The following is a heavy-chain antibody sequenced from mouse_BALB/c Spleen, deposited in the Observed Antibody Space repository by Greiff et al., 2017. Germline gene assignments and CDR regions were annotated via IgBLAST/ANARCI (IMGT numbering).Heavy chain of an antibody. Sequence: DVKLVESGGGLVQPGGSRKLSCAASGFTFSSFGMHWVRQAPEKGLEWVAYISSGSSTIYYADTVKGRFTISRDNPKNTLFLQMTSLRSEDTAMYYCARGDYRYDFDYWGQGTTLTVSS. CDR1: GFTFSSFG. D-gene: IGHD2-14*01. J-gene: IGHJ2*01. CDR3: ARGDYRYDFDY. V-gene: IGHV5-17*02. CDR2: ISSGSSTI.